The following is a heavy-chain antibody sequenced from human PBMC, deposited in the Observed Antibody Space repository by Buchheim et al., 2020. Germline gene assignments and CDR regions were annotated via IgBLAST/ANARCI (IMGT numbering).Heavy chain of an antibody. CDR2: IYYSGST. CDR3: ARYCSSSSRGYYYGMDV. Sequence: QVQLQESGPGLVKPSQTLSLTCTVSGDSISSGGYYWSWIRQHPGKGLEWIGYIYYSGSTYYNPSLKSRLTISVDMYKNQFSLKLSSVTAADTAVYYWARYCSSSSRGYYYGMDVWGQGTT. J-gene: IGHJ6*02. V-gene: IGHV4-31*03. D-gene: IGHD2-2*01. CDR1: GDSISSGGYY.